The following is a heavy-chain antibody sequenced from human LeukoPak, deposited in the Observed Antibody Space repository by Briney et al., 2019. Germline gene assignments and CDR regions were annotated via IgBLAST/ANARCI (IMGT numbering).Heavy chain of an antibody. CDR1: GYNFTSHW. Sequence: GESLKISCKGSGYNFTSHWIGWVRQMPGKGLAWMGIIYPGDSDTRYSPSFQGQVTISADKSISTAYLQWSSLKASDTAMYYCARQDTIKSFDYWGQGTLVTVSS. J-gene: IGHJ4*02. V-gene: IGHV5-51*01. CDR2: IYPGDSDT. CDR3: ARQDTIKSFDY. D-gene: IGHD5-12*01.